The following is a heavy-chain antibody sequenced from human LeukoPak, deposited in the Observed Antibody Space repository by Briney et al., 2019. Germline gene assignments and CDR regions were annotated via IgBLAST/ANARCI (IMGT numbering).Heavy chain of an antibody. CDR2: ISGSGGST. D-gene: IGHD5-24*01. V-gene: IGHV3-23*01. Sequence: GGSLRLSCAASGFTFSNYVLGWVRQAPGKGLQWVSAISGSGGSTYYADSVKGRFTISRDNSGNTLYLQMNSLRAEDTAIYYCKMGDGSPPLGQWGQGTLVTVSS. J-gene: IGHJ4*02. CDR1: GFTFSNYV. CDR3: KMGDGSPPLGQ.